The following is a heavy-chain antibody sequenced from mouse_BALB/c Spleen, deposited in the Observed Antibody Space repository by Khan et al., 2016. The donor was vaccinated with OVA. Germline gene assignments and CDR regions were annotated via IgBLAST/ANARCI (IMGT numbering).Heavy chain of an antibody. CDR2: LGPGSGSR. CDR1: GYTFTSYW. D-gene: IGHD1-1*01. Sequence: DLVKPGASVKLSCKASGYTFTSYWIYWIKQRPGEGLEWIGRLGPGSGSRYYNEMFKGKATLTVDTSSNTAYIQLSSLSSEDSAVYVCASSTYDGGSLYAMDYWGQGTSVTVSS. V-gene: IGHV1S41*01. J-gene: IGHJ4*01. CDR3: ASSTYDGGSLYAMDY.